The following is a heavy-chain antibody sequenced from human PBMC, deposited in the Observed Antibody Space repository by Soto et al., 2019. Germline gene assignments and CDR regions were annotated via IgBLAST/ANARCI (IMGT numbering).Heavy chain of an antibody. J-gene: IGHJ4*02. CDR1: GGSISSGGYY. Sequence: ASETLSLTCSVSGGSISSGGYYWSWIRQHPGKGLEWIGYIYYSGSTYYNPSLKSRVTISVDTSKNQFSLKLSSVTAADTAVYYCARRGYSSGWYSIAFDYWGQGTLVTAPQ. CDR3: ARRGYSSGWYSIAFDY. V-gene: IGHV4-31*03. D-gene: IGHD6-19*01. CDR2: IYYSGST.